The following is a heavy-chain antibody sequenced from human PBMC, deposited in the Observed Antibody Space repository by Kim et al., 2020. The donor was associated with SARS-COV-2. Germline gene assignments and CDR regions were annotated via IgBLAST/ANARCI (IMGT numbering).Heavy chain of an antibody. CDR3: AKKVTIDGYNYSFYYSM. Sequence: GGSLRLSCVASGFTFDTYAMSWVRQAPGKGLEWVSVISGGVVNKCYADSVRGRFTISRDNSKNTLYLQMNSLRDEDTAFYYCAKKVTIDGYNYSFYYSM. V-gene: IGHV3-23*01. CDR1: GFTFDTYA. CDR2: ISGGVVNK. J-gene: IGHJ6*01. D-gene: IGHD4-17*01.